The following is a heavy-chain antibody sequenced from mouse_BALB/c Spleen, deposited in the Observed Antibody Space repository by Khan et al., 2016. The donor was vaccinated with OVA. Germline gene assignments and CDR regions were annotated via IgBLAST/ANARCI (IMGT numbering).Heavy chain of an antibody. Sequence: VQLQQSGAELARPGASVKMSCKASGYTFTSYTIHWIKLRPGQGLEWIGYINPSNGYTNYNQKFKDKATLTADKSSNTAYMQLSSLTSDDSSVYNWVRDGAYYRNDGWFAYWGQGTLVTVSA. V-gene: IGHV1-4*01. J-gene: IGHJ3*01. CDR1: GYTFTSYT. D-gene: IGHD2-14*01. CDR3: VRDGAYYRNDGWFAY. CDR2: INPSNGYT.